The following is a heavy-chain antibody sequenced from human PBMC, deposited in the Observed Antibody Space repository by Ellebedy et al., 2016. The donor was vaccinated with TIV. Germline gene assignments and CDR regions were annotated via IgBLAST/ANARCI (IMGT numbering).Heavy chain of an antibody. D-gene: IGHD4-17*01. CDR1: GFSFRSYW. Sequence: GESLKISCAASGFSFRSYWMSWVRQAPGKGLEWVVNIYQDGSEKYYVDSVEGRFTISRDNANNILYLQMKSLRAEDTAVYYCARRGSYGDYAVHVNSWFDSWGQGTPVTVAP. V-gene: IGHV3-7*01. J-gene: IGHJ5*01. CDR2: IYQDGSEK. CDR3: ARRGSYGDYAVHVNSWFDS.